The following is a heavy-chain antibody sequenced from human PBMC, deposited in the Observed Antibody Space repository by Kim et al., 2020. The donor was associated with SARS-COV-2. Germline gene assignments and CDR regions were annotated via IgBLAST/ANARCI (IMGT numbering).Heavy chain of an antibody. Sequence: GGSLRLSCAASGFTFSSYAMSWVRQAPGKGLEWVSAISGSGGSTYYADSVKGRFTISRDNSKNTLYLQMNSLRAEDTAVYYCAKEGFILRFFDWSYYFDYSGQGALVTVSS. V-gene: IGHV3-23*01. CDR2: ISGSGGST. CDR1: GFTFSSYA. D-gene: IGHD3-9*01. J-gene: IGHJ4*02. CDR3: AKEGFILRFFDWSYYFDY.